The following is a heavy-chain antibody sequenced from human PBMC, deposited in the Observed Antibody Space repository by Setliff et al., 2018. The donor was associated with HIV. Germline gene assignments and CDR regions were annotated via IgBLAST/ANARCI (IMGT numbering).Heavy chain of an antibody. CDR1: GDSINSGTYY. CDR2: LHLSGDT. CDR3: ARVSTDYVWGSFLSSGPYYFDF. Sequence: SETLSLTCTVSGDSINSGTYYWSWIRQPAGKGLEWIGRLHLSGDTNYNPSLKSRVTMSIDTSKNQFSLKLSSVTAADTAAYFCARVSTDYVWGSFLSSGPYYFDFWGQGALVTV. D-gene: IGHD3-16*01. J-gene: IGHJ4*02. V-gene: IGHV4-61*02.